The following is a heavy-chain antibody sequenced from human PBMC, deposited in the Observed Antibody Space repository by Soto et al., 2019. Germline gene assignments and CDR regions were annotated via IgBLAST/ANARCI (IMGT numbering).Heavy chain of an antibody. Sequence: QVTLKESGPVLVKPTETLTLTCTVSGFSLSNARMGVSWIRQPPGKALEWLAHIFSNDEKSYSTSLKSRLTIAXGTXKXQVVLTMTNMDPVDTATYYCARILRLCGGDCYGFDYWGQGTLVTVSS. D-gene: IGHD2-21*02. CDR1: GFSLSNARMG. V-gene: IGHV2-26*01. CDR3: ARILRLCGGDCYGFDY. J-gene: IGHJ4*02. CDR2: IFSNDEK.